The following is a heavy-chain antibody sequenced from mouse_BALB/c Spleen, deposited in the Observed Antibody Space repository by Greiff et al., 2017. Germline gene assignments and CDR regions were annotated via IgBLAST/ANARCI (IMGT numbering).Heavy chain of an antibody. J-gene: IGHJ2*01. CDR2: IWSGGST. D-gene: IGHD2-10*02. CDR3: ARNGKYGNYVYFDY. CDR1: GFSLTSYG. V-gene: IGHV2-2*02. Sequence: VMLVESGPGLVQPSQSLSITCTVSGFSLTSYGVHWVRQSPGKGLEWLGVIWSGGSTDYNAAFISRLSISKDNSKSQVFFKMNSLQANDTAIYYCARNGKYGNYVYFDYWGQGTTLTVSS.